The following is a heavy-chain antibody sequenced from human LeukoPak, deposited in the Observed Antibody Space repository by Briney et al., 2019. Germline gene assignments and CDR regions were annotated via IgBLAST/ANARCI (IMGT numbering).Heavy chain of an antibody. D-gene: IGHD2-2*02. CDR1: GFTDSSHY. CDR2: IFSGGST. V-gene: IGHV3-53*01. Sequence: PGGSLRLXCAASGFTDSSHYMSWVRLTPGKGLESVSVIFSGGSTYYADSVKGRFTISRDNSKNTLYLQMNSLRAEDTAVYYCASDPGGPHTVKWDAFDIWGQGTMVTVSS. CDR3: ASDPGGPHTVKWDAFDI. J-gene: IGHJ3*02.